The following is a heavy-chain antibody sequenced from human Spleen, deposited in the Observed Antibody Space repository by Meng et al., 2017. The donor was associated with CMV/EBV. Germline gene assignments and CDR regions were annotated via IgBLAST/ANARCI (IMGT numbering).Heavy chain of an antibody. CDR1: GFAFDDYG. J-gene: IGHJ4*02. V-gene: IGHV3-9*01. Sequence: GGSLRLSCAASGFAFDDYGMSWVRQAPGEGLEWVSGISWNSGSIGYADSVKGRFTISRDNAKNSLYLQMNSLRAEDTALYYCAKASAGRKGFDYWGQGTLVTVSS. CDR3: AKASAGRKGFDY. D-gene: IGHD6-13*01. CDR2: ISWNSGSI.